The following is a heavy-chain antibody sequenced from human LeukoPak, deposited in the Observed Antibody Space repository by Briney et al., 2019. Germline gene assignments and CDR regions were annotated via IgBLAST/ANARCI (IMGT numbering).Heavy chain of an antibody. Sequence: SETLSLTCTVSGGSISSGDYYWSWIRQPPGQGLEWIGYIYYSGSTYYNPSLKSRVTISVDTSKNQFSLKLSSVTAADTAVYYCARGNCSSTSCYDDVGAPFDPWGQGTLVTVSS. J-gene: IGHJ5*02. CDR2: IYYSGST. CDR3: ARGNCSSTSCYDDVGAPFDP. D-gene: IGHD2-2*01. CDR1: GGSISSGDYY. V-gene: IGHV4-30-4*01.